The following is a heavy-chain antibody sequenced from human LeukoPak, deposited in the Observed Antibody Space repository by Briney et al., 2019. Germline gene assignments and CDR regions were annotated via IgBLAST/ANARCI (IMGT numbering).Heavy chain of an antibody. CDR2: ISSSSSYI. J-gene: IGHJ4*02. D-gene: IGHD3-3*01. CDR3: AGGRLAYYDFWSGPLPFDY. CDR1: GFTVSSNY. V-gene: IGHV3-21*01. Sequence: GGSLRLSCAASGFTVSSNYMSWVRQAPGKGLEWVSSISSSSSYIYYADSVKGRFTISRDNAKNSLYLQMNSLRAEDTAVYYCAGGRLAYYDFWSGPLPFDYWGQGTLVTVSS.